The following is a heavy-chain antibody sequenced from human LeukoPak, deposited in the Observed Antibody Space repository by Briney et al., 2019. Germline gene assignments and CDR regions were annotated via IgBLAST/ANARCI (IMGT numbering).Heavy chain of an antibody. V-gene: IGHV4-59*01. CDR1: GGSISSYY. J-gene: IGHJ6*03. CDR2: IYYSGST. CDR3: ARGYPSRYCDYLWGYYYYMAV. D-gene: IGHD4-17*01. Sequence: PSETLSLTCTVSGGSISSYYWSWIRQPPGKGLEWIGYIYYSGSTNYNPSLKSRVTISVDTSKNQFSLKLSSVTAADTAVYYCARGYPSRYCDYLWGYYYYMAVWGKGTTVTVSS.